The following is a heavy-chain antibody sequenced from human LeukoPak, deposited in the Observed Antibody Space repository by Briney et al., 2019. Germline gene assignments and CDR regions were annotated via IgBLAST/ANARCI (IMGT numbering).Heavy chain of an antibody. J-gene: IGHJ6*02. V-gene: IGHV4-59*12. CDR2: IYYTGRT. Sequence: SETLSLTCSVSGGSTTGYYWSWIRQPPGKGLEWIAYIYYTGRTKYNPSLQSRVTISVDTSKNQFSLKLSSVTAADTAVYYCARDSSGYYYYGMDVWGQGTTVTVSS. CDR3: ARDSSGYYYYGMDV. CDR1: GGSTTGYY. D-gene: IGHD3-22*01.